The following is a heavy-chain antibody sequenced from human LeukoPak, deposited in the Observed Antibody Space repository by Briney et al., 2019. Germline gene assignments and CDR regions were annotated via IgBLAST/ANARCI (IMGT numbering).Heavy chain of an antibody. CDR3: ARDLIWCGEFSHFDY. CDR2: ISAYNGNT. CDR1: GYTFTSYG. V-gene: IGHV1-18*01. Sequence: GASVKVSCKASGYTFTSYGISWVRQAPGQGLEWIGWISAYNGNTNYAQKLQGRVTMTTDTSTSTAYMELRSLRSDDTAVYYCARDLIWCGEFSHFDYWGQGTLVTVSS. D-gene: IGHD3-10*01. J-gene: IGHJ4*02.